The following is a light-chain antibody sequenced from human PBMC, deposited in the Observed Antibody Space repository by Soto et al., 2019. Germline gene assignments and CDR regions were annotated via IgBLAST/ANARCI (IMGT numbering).Light chain of an antibody. CDR2: DVT. CDR1: SSDIGAYDY. V-gene: IGLV2-14*01. J-gene: IGLJ1*01. CDR3: SSYTSSSTPYV. Sequence: QSALTQPASVSGSPGQSITISCTGSSSDIGAYDYVSWYQQRPVKAPKLMIFDVTNRPSGVSDRFSGSKSGNTASLTISGLQPEDEADYYCSSYTSSSTPYVFGTGTKVTVL.